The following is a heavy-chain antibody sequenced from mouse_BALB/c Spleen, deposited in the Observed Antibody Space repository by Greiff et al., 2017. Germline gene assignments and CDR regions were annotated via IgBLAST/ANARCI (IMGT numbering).Heavy chain of an antibody. Sequence: VQLQQSGPELVKPGASVKMSCKASGYTFTSSVMHWVKQKPGQGLEWIGYINPYNDGTKYNEKFKGKATLTSDKSSSTAYMELSSLTSEDSAVYYCARSPSTMITTGYAMDYWGQGTSVTVSS. CDR2: INPYNDGT. CDR3: ARSPSTMITTGYAMDY. J-gene: IGHJ4*01. CDR1: GYTFTSSV. D-gene: IGHD2-4*01. V-gene: IGHV1-14*01.